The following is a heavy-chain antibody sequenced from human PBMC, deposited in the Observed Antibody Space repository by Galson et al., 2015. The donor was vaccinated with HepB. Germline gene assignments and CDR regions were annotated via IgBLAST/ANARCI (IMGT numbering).Heavy chain of an antibody. D-gene: IGHD3-3*01. J-gene: IGHJ4*02. Sequence: SVKVSCKASGYTFTSYAMHWVRQAPGQRLEWMGWINAGNGNTKYSQKFQGRVTITRDTSASTAYMELSSLRSEDTAVYYCAGGRVGPRIWSGYYTPSDYWGQGTLVTVSS. CDR1: GYTFTSYA. CDR2: INAGNGNT. CDR3: AGGRVGPRIWSGYYTPSDY. V-gene: IGHV1-3*01.